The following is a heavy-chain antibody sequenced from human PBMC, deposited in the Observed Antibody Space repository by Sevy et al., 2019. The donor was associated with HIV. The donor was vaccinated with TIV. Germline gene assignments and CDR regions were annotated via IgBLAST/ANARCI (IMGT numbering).Heavy chain of an antibody. J-gene: IGHJ3*02. CDR1: GFTFSSYA. V-gene: IGHV3-23*01. CDR3: YVVVVAVGTATPEVLDI. Sequence: GGSLRLSCEASGFTFSSYAMTWVRQAPGKGLEWVSAISSRGNSTYYADSVKGRFTISRDNSESTLHLQMNSLRAEDTAVYYCYVVVVAVGTATPEVLDIWGQGTMVTVSS. CDR2: ISSRGNST. D-gene: IGHD2-15*01.